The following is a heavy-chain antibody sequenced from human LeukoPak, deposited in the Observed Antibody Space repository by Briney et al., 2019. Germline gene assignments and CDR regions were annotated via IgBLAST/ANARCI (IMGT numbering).Heavy chain of an antibody. J-gene: IGHJ2*01. V-gene: IGHV4-59*01. CDR3: ARGYCSGGSCYYFDL. D-gene: IGHD2-15*01. CDR2: VYYTGST. Sequence: PSETLSLTCTVPGGSISSYYWNWIRQPPGKGLEWIGFVYYTGSTNYNPSLKSRVTISLDTSKNQFSLRLSSVTAADTAVYYCARGYCSGGSCYYFDLWGHGTLVTVSS. CDR1: GGSISSYY.